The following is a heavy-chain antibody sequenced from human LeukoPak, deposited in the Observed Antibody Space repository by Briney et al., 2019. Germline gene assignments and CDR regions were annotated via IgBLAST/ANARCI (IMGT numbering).Heavy chain of an antibody. J-gene: IGHJ4*02. Sequence: GGSLRLSCAASGFTFSSYSMNWVRQAPGKGLEWVSVIYSGGSTYYADSVKGRFTISRDNSKNTLYLQMNSLRTDDTAVYYCAREGGSPRNVGTFDYWGQGTLVTVSS. V-gene: IGHV3-66*02. CDR2: IYSGGST. CDR3: AREGGSPRNVGTFDY. CDR1: GFTFSSYS. D-gene: IGHD1-14*01.